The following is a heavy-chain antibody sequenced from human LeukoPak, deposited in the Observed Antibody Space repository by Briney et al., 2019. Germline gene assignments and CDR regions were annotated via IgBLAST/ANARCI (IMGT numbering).Heavy chain of an antibody. CDR1: GGSISSSSYY. V-gene: IGHV4-39*01. Sequence: SETLSLTCTVSGGSISSSSYYWGWIRQPPGKGLEWIGSIYYSGSTYYNPSLKSRVTLSVDTSKNQFSLKLNSVTAADTPVYYCATSGYGSRYWGQGTLVTVSS. D-gene: IGHD3-10*01. CDR2: IYYSGST. CDR3: ATSGYGSRY. J-gene: IGHJ4*02.